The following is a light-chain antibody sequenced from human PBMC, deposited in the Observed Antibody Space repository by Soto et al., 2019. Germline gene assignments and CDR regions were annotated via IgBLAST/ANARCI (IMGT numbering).Light chain of an antibody. V-gene: IGKV3-20*01. Sequence: DIVLTQSPGTLSLSPGERATLSCGASQSVTSNYLAWYQQKPGQAPRLLIFGASIRVTGIPDRFIGSGSGTDFTLTISRLEPEDFAVYYCQHYVTSRTTFGQGTKVDIK. CDR2: GAS. CDR1: QSVTSNY. J-gene: IGKJ1*01. CDR3: QHYVTSRTT.